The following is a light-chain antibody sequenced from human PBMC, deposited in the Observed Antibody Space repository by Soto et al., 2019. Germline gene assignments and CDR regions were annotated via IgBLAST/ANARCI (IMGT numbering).Light chain of an antibody. V-gene: IGLV1-51*02. Sequence: QSVLTQPPSVSAAPGQMVTISCSGSTSNIGNHYVSWYQQFTGAAPRLLIYENDKRPSGIPDRFSGSKSGTSATLDISGLQTGDEADYFCATWDDSLNPRGVFGGGTKVTVL. CDR1: TSNIGNHY. CDR3: ATWDDSLNPRGV. J-gene: IGLJ2*01. CDR2: END.